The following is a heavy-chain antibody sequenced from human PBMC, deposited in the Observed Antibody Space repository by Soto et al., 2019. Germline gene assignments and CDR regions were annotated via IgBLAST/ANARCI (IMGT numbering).Heavy chain of an antibody. CDR3: AKFFGAFDI. V-gene: IGHV3-11*01. CDR2: IRNSGSHM. Sequence: GGSLRLSCAASGVTFSENYMSWIRQAPGKGLEWVSYIRNSGSHMYYADSVKGRFTISRDDAKNSLYLQMNSLRAEDPAVYYCAKFFGAFDIWGQGIMVTVSS. D-gene: IGHD3-10*01. J-gene: IGHJ3*02. CDR1: GVTFSENY.